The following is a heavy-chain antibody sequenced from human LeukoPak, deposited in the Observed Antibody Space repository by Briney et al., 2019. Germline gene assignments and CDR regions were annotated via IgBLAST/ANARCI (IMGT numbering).Heavy chain of an antibody. Sequence: GGSLRLSCAASGFTFSSYVMHWVRQAPGKGLEWVAIISYDGSNKYYADSVKGRFTISRDNSKNTLYLQMNSLRAEDTAVYYCAKALGGDYNYWGQGTLVTVSS. V-gene: IGHV3-30*04. CDR2: ISYDGSNK. D-gene: IGHD4-17*01. CDR1: GFTFSSYV. CDR3: AKALGGDYNY. J-gene: IGHJ4*02.